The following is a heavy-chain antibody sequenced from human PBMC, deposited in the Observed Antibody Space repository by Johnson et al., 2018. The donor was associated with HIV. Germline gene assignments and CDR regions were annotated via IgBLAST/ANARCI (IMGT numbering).Heavy chain of an antibody. J-gene: IGHJ3*02. D-gene: IGHD2-15*01. Sequence: QVQLVESGGGVVQPGRSLRLSCAASGFTFSSYAMHWVRQAPGKGLEWVSTFSGSGSTTYYADSVKGRFTISRDNSKNTLYLQMNSLRAEDTAVYYCAKDHPVVAERTGAFDIWGQGTMVTVSS. V-gene: IGHV3-NL1*01. CDR2: FSGSGSTT. CDR1: GFTFSSYA. CDR3: AKDHPVVAERTGAFDI.